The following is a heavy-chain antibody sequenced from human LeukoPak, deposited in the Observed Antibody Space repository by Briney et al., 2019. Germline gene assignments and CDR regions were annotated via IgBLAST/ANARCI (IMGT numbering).Heavy chain of an antibody. V-gene: IGHV3-15*01. J-gene: IGHJ3*02. D-gene: IGHD3-10*01. CDR1: GFTFGNAW. CDR2: IKSKNDGGTT. CDR3: ATDPDGGEWFGDAFDI. Sequence: GGSLRLSCAASGFTFGNAWMSWVRQAPGKGLEWVGRIKSKNDGGTTDYAAPVKGRFTISRDDSKNTLYLQMNRLKTEDTAVYYCATDPDGGEWFGDAFDIWGQGTMVTVSS.